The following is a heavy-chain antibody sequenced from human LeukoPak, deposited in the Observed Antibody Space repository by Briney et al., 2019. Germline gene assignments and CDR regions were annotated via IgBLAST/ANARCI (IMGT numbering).Heavy chain of an antibody. D-gene: IGHD6-13*01. Sequence: SETLSLTCAVYGGSFSGYYWSWIRQPPGKGLEWIGEINHSGSTNYNPSLKSRVTISVDTSKNKFSLKLSSVTAADTAVYYCARLPYSSSWYSVPYYYYYYMDVWGKGTTVTISS. V-gene: IGHV4-34*01. CDR3: ARLPYSSSWYSVPYYYYYYMDV. CDR2: INHSGST. J-gene: IGHJ6*03. CDR1: GGSFSGYY.